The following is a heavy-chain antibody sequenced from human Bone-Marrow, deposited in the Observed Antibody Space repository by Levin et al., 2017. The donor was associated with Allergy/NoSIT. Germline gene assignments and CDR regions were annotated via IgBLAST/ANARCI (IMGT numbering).Heavy chain of an antibody. Sequence: GGSLRLSCAASGFTFSTYSMNWVRQAPGKGLEWVSSISSRSNYRYYADSVKGRFTISRDNAENSLFLQMNSLRVEDTAIYYCARYRIPVAGNALDYWGQGTLVTVSS. CDR3: ARYRIPVAGNALDY. CDR2: ISSRSNYR. CDR1: GFTFSTYS. V-gene: IGHV3-21*01. D-gene: IGHD6-19*01. J-gene: IGHJ4*02.